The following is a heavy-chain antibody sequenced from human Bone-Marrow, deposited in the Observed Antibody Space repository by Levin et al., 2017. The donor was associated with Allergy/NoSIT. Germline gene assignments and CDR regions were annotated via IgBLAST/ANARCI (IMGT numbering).Heavy chain of an antibody. V-gene: IGHV3-74*01. CDR1: GFTFSSYW. CDR3: ARGRGGGSADY. D-gene: IGHD1-26*01. CDR2: ISSDGSST. Sequence: PGGSLRLSCAASGFTFSSYWMHWVRQAPGKGLVWVSRISSDGSSTTYADSVKGRFTISRDNAKNTLYLQMDGLRAEDTAVYYCARGRGGGSADYWGQGTLVTVSS. J-gene: IGHJ4*02.